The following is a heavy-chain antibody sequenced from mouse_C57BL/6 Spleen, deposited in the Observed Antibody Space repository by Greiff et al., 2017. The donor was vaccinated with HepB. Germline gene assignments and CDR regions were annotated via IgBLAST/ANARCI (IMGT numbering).Heavy chain of an antibody. J-gene: IGHJ4*01. CDR3: ARGKGLYAMDY. Sequence: VQLQQPGAELVKPGASVKMSCKASGYTFTSYWITWVKQRPGQGLEWIGDIYPGSGSTNYNEKFKGKATLTADKSSSTAYMQFSSLTSEDSAIYYCARGKGLYAMDYWGQGTSVTVSS. V-gene: IGHV1-55*01. CDR1: GYTFTSYW. CDR2: IYPGSGST. D-gene: IGHD3-3*01.